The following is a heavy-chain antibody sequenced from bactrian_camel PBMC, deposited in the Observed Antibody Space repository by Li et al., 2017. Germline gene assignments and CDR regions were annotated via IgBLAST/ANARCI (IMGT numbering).Heavy chain of an antibody. Sequence: QLVESGGGSVQPGGSLRLSCAASGFTFSSCDMKWVRLAPGKGLEWVASISQSGSRTYYADSVKGRFTISRDNAKNTLYLQLNSLEPEDTAVYYCATGNRYSDGCFDAIGERGQGTQVTVS. V-gene: IGHV3S40*01. CDR3: ATGNRYSDGCFDAIGE. CDR2: ISQSGSRT. D-gene: IGHD5*01. CDR1: GFTFSSCD. J-gene: IGHJ4*01.